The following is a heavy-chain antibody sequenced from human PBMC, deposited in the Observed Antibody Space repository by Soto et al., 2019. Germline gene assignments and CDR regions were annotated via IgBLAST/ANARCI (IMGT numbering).Heavy chain of an antibody. V-gene: IGHV1-18*01. CDR1: GYTFNIYG. Sequence: QVHLVQSGPEVKKPGASVKVSCKASGYTFNIYGITWVRQAPGQGLEWMGWINTYNGNTNYAQNLQGRVSMTTDTDTTTVYMELRSLRSDDTAVYYCARAMAPDHSDHWGQGTRVTVSS. CDR2: INTYNGNT. CDR3: ARAMAPDHSDH. J-gene: IGHJ4*02.